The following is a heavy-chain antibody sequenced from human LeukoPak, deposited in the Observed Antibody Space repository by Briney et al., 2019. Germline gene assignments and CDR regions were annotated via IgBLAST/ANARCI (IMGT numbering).Heavy chain of an antibody. J-gene: IGHJ4*02. CDR1: GFTFSSYA. Sequence: GGSLRLSYAASGFTFSSYAMSWVRQAPGKGLEWVSAISGSGGSTYYADSVKGRFTISGDNSKNTLYLQMNSLRAEDTAVYYCAKGSSGSYYSAFDYWGQGTLVTVSS. CDR3: AKGSSGSYYSAFDY. CDR2: ISGSGGST. D-gene: IGHD1-26*01. V-gene: IGHV3-23*01.